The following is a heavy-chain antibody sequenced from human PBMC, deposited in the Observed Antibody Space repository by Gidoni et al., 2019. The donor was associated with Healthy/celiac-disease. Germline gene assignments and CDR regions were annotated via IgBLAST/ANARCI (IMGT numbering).Heavy chain of an antibody. Sequence: EVQLLESGGGLVQPGGSLRLPCAASGVPFSTYATRSVRQAPRKGLEWLSAIRCRGGGPYSAYSVKGRFTISRDNSKNTLYLQMNSLRAEDTAVYDCAKDLGLAGDSSGYYPTGYFDYWGQGTLVTVSS. CDR2: IRCRGGGP. D-gene: IGHD3-22*01. CDR3: AKDLGLAGDSSGYYPTGYFDY. J-gene: IGHJ4*02. CDR1: GVPFSTYA. V-gene: IGHV3-23*01.